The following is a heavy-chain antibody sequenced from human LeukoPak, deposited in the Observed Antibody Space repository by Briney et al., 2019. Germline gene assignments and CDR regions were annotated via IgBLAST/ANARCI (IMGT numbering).Heavy chain of an antibody. CDR1: GYTFTGYY. CDR3: ARGYSGYDCELDY. D-gene: IGHD5-12*01. Sequence: VASVKVSCKASGYTFTGYYMHWVRQAPGQGLEWMGWINPNSGGTNYAQKFQGRVTMTRDTSISTAYMELSRLRSDDTAVYYCARGYSGYDCELDYWGQGTLVTVSS. J-gene: IGHJ4*02. V-gene: IGHV1-2*02. CDR2: INPNSGGT.